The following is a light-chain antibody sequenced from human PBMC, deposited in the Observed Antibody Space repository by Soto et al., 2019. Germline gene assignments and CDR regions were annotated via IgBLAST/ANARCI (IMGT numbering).Light chain of an antibody. CDR3: QQRCDWPLT. J-gene: IGKJ4*01. CDR2: DAS. V-gene: IGKV3-11*01. Sequence: EIVLTQSPATLSLSPGERATLSCRASQSVSNSLAWYQQKPGQAPRLLIYDASNRATGIPARFSGSGSGTDFTLTISSLEPEDFAVYYCQQRCDWPLTFGGGTKVEIK. CDR1: QSVSNS.